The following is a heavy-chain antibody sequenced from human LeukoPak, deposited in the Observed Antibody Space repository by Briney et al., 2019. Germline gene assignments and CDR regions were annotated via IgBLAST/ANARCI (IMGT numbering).Heavy chain of an antibody. Sequence: GGSLRLSCAASGFTVSSNYMSWVRQAPGKGLEWVSVIYSGGSTYYADSVKGRFTISRDNSKNTLYLQMNSLRAEDTAVYYCARDLRPAAPGDLYYYYGMDVWGQGTTVTVS. J-gene: IGHJ6*02. CDR2: IYSGGST. CDR3: ARDLRPAAPGDLYYYYGMDV. V-gene: IGHV3-66*01. D-gene: IGHD2-2*01. CDR1: GFTVSSNY.